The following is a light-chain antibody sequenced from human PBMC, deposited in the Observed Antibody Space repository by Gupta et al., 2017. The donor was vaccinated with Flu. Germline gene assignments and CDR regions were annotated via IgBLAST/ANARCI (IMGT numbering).Light chain of an antibody. Sequence: DIQMTQSPSSLSASVGDRVTITCRASQSIGNYLKWYQQKPGKAPNLLIYSASTLQSGVPSRFSGRGSGTDFTLTISSLQPEDFAVYYCHQIYSLQYSFGQGTKLEIK. CDR3: HQIYSLQYS. CDR1: QSIGNY. CDR2: SAS. J-gene: IGKJ2*03. V-gene: IGKV1-39*01.